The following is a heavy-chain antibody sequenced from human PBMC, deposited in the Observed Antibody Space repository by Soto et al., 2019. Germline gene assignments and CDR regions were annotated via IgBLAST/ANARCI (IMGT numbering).Heavy chain of an antibody. J-gene: IGHJ2*01. CDR1: GYTFTSYA. CDR2: INAGNGNT. Sequence: QVQLVQSGAEVKKPGASVKVSCKASGYTFTSYAMHWVRQAPGQGLEWMGWINAGNGNTKYAQKFQGRVTITRDTSASTADMELSSLRSEDTAVYYCAGGGSLDWYFDLWGRGTLVTVSS. CDR3: AGGGSLDWYFDL. V-gene: IGHV1-3*01. D-gene: IGHD1-26*01.